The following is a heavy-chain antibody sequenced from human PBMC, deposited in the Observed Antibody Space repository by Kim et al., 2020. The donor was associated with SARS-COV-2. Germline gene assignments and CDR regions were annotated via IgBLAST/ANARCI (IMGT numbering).Heavy chain of an antibody. CDR2: IRSKAYGGTT. J-gene: IGHJ4*02. V-gene: IGHV3-49*03. Sequence: GGSLRLSCTASGFTFGDYAMSWFRQAPGKGLEWVGFIRSKAYGGTTEYAASVKGRFTISRDNSKSIAYLQMNSLKTEDTAVYYCTRDLEGYDYVWGSYRPFDYWGQGTLVTVSS. CDR1: GFTFGDYA. CDR3: TRDLEGYDYVWGSYRPFDY. D-gene: IGHD3-16*02.